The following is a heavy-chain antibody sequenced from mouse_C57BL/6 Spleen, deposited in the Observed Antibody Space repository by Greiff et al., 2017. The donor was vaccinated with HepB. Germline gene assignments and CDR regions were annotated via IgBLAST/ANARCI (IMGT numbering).Heavy chain of an antibody. J-gene: IGHJ4*01. CDR1: GYTFTDYN. D-gene: IGHD1-1*01. CDR2: INPNNGGT. V-gene: IGHV1-18*01. CDR3: ARRYGSSDYYAMDY. Sequence: VQLQQSGPELVKPGASVKIPCKASGYTFTDYNMDWVKQSHGKSLEWIGDINPNNGGTIYNQKFKGKATLTVDKSSSTAYMELRSLTSEDTAVYYSARRYGSSDYYAMDYWGQGTSVTVSS.